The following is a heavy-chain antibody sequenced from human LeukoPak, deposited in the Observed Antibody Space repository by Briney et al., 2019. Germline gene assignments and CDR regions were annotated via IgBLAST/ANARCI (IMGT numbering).Heavy chain of an antibody. CDR2: IYYSGST. V-gene: IGHV4-59*01. CDR3: ARDRGYMDV. J-gene: IGHJ6*03. CDR1: GGSISGYY. Sequence: PSETLSLTCTVSGGSISGYYWSWIRQPPGKGLEWIGDIYYSGSTNYNPSLKSRVTISVDTSKNQFSLKLSSVTAADTAVYYCARDRGYMDVWGKGTTVTISS.